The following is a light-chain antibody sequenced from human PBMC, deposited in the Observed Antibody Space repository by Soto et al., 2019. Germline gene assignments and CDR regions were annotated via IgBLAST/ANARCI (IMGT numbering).Light chain of an antibody. Sequence: EIVMTQSPATLSVSPGERATLSCTASHYVYSNVAWFQQRLGQTPRLLIYRASTRATGTPARFSGSGSGTEFTLTITSLLSEDFALYYCQQYHNLWTFGQGTEVEIK. CDR1: HYVYSN. CDR2: RAS. J-gene: IGKJ1*01. V-gene: IGKV3-15*01. CDR3: QQYHNLWT.